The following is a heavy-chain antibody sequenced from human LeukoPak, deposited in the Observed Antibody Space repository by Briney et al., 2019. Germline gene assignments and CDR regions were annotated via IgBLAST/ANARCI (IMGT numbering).Heavy chain of an antibody. J-gene: IGHJ6*03. CDR1: GYTFISYA. CDR3: ARGEPDHYYYYYYMDV. CDR2: INTNTGNP. V-gene: IGHV7-4-1*02. D-gene: IGHD1-14*01. Sequence: ASVKVSCKASGYTFISYAMNWVRQAPGQGLEWMGWINTNTGNPTYAQGFTGRFVFSLDTSVSTAYLQISSLKAEDTAVYYCARGEPDHYYYYYYMDVWGKGTTVTVSS.